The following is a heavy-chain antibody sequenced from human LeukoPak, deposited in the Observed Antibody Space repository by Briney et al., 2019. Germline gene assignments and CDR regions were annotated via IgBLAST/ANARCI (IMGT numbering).Heavy chain of an antibody. D-gene: IGHD2-15*01. CDR1: GFTFSSYS. CDR3: AREYCSGGSCYSYYYYGMDV. CDR2: ISSSSSYI. V-gene: IGHV3-21*01. J-gene: IGHJ6*04. Sequence: GGSLRLSCAASGFTFSSYSMNWVRQAPGKGLEWVSSISSSSSYIYYADSVKGRFTISRDNAKNSLYLQMNSLRAEDTAVYYCAREYCSGGSCYSYYYYGMDVWAKGPRSPSPQ.